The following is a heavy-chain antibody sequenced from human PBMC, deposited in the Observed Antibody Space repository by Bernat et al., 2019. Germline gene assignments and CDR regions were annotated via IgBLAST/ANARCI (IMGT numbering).Heavy chain of an antibody. J-gene: IGHJ6*02. CDR1: GFTVSSNY. Sequence: EVQLVETGGGLIQPGGSLRLSCAASGFTVSSNYMSWVRQAPGKGLEWVSVIYSGGSTYYADSVKGRFTISRDNSKNTLYLQMNSLRAEDTAVYYCATSGYDFWSGYYNGAMFYGMDVWGQGTTVTVSS. CDR2: IYSGGST. V-gene: IGHV3-53*02. D-gene: IGHD3-3*01. CDR3: ATSGYDFWSGYYNGAMFYGMDV.